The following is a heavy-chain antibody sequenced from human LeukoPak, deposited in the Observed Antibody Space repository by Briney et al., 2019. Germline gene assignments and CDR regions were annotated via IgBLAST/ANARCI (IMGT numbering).Heavy chain of an antibody. V-gene: IGHV1-2*06. Sequence: ASVKVSCKASGYTSTGYYMHWVRQAPGQGLVCIGRINHNSGGTNYAQKFQGRVTMTRDTSISTAYMELSRLRSDDTAVYYCAREPLIVGATSDAFDIWGQGTMVTVSS. CDR3: AREPLIVGATSDAFDI. J-gene: IGHJ3*02. CDR2: INHNSGGT. CDR1: GYTSTGYY. D-gene: IGHD1-26*01.